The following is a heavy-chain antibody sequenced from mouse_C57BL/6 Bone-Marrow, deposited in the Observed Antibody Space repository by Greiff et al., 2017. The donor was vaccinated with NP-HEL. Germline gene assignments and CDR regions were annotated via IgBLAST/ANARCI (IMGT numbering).Heavy chain of an antibody. D-gene: IGHD2-1*01. CDR2: IRNKANNHAT. V-gene: IGHV6-6*01. CDR3: TRRGDLYYGLFAY. J-gene: IGHJ3*01. CDR1: GFTFSDAW. Sequence: EVKLQESGGGLVQPGGSMKLSCAASGFTFSDAWMDWVRQSPEKGLEWVAEIRNKANNHATYYAESVKGRFTISRDDSKSSVYLQMNSLRAEDTGIYYCTRRGDLYYGLFAYWGQGTLVTVSA.